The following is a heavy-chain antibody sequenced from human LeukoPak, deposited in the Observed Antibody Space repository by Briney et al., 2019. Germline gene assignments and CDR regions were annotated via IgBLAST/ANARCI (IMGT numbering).Heavy chain of an antibody. D-gene: IGHD3-10*01. CDR1: GFTVSSNY. CDR2: IYSGGST. Sequence: GGSLRLSCTASGFTVSSNYMSWVRQAPGRGLEWVSVIYSGGSTYYADSVKGRFTISRDNSKNTLFLQMNSLRAGDTAVYYCARGTVTMVDYWGQGTLVTVSS. CDR3: ARGTVTMVDY. J-gene: IGHJ4*02. V-gene: IGHV3-66*01.